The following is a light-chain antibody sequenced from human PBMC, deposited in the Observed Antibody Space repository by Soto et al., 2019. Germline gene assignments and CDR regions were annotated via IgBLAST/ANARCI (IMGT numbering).Light chain of an antibody. CDR1: SSDVGDYKY. Sequence: QSVLTQPASVSGSPGQSITISCTGTSSDVGDYKYVSRYQQHPGKAPKLMIYEVSYRPSGVSNRFSGSKSGNTASLTISGLQAEDEADYYCTSYTSSSTYVFGTGTKVTVL. J-gene: IGLJ1*01. CDR3: TSYTSSSTYV. V-gene: IGLV2-14*01. CDR2: EVS.